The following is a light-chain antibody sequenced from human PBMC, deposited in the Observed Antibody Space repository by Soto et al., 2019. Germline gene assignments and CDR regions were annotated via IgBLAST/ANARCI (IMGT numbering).Light chain of an antibody. CDR1: QSINRH. CDR2: DAS. J-gene: IGKJ4*01. CDR3: HQYDNSPLT. V-gene: IGKV3-20*01. Sequence: EIVLTQSPATLSLSPGERATLSCRASQSINRHLAWYQQKPGQAPRLLILDASDRATGIPDRFSGGGSGTDFTLTISRLEPEDFALYYCHQYDNSPLTFGGGTKVEIK.